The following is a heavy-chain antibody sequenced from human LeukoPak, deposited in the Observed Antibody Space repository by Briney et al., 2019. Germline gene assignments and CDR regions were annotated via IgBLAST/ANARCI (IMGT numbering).Heavy chain of an antibody. Sequence: GASLRLSCAASRFTFSNYAMSWVRQAPGKGLEWVSAILGSGGSTYYADSVKGRFAVSRDNSKSTLYLQMNSLRAEDTALYYCAKWGDYDVLTGYYVPDYWGQGTLVTVSS. CDR3: AKWGDYDVLTGYYVPDY. V-gene: IGHV3-23*01. J-gene: IGHJ4*02. CDR1: RFTFSNYA. CDR2: ILGSGGST. D-gene: IGHD3-9*01.